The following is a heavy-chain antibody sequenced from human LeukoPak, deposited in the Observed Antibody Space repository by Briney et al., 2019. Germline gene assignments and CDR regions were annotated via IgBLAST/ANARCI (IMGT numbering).Heavy chain of an antibody. D-gene: IGHD4-17*01. CDR1: GYTFTSYG. V-gene: IGHV1-18*01. CDR2: ISAYNGNT. CDR3: ARDRDYGDYVRYYYYYGMDV. Sequence: ASVKVSCKASGYTFTSYGISWVRQAPGQGLEWMGWISAYNGNTNYAQKLQGRVTMTRDTSTSTVYMELSSLRSEDTAVYYCARDRDYGDYVRYYYYYGMDVWGQGTTVTVSS. J-gene: IGHJ6*02.